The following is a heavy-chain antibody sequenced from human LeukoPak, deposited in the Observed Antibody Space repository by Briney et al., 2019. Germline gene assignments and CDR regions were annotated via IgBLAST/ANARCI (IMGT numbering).Heavy chain of an antibody. V-gene: IGHV4-31*03. J-gene: IGHJ4*02. CDR3: AAGQSRWYFDY. CDR2: IYYSGST. CDR1: GGSISSGGYY. Sequence: SQTLSLTCTVSGGSISSGGYYWSSIRQHPGKGLEWIGYIYYSGSTYYNPSLKSRVTISVDTSKNQFSLKLSSVTAADTAVYYCAAGQSRWYFDYWGQGTLVTVSS.